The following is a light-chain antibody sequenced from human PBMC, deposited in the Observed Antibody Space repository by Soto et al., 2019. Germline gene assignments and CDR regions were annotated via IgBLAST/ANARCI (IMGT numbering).Light chain of an antibody. V-gene: IGLV2-14*03. CDR3: SSYPNSETQVL. Sequence: QSALTQPASVSGSPGQSITISCTGTSSDVGYYNSVSWYQRHPGKVPKLIIYDVSSRPSGVSNRFSGFKSGNTASLTISGLQAEDEADYYCSSYPNSETQVLFGGGTKVTVL. CDR1: SSDVGYYNS. CDR2: DVS. J-gene: IGLJ2*01.